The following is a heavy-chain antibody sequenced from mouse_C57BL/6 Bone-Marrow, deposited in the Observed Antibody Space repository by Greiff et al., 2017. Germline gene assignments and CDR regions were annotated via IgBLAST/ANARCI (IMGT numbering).Heavy chain of an antibody. J-gene: IGHJ2*01. V-gene: IGHV1-62-2*01. CDR2: FYPGSGSI. Sequence: QVHVKQSGAELVKPGASVKLSCKASGYTFTEYTIHWVKQRTGQGLEWIGWFYPGSGSIKYNEKFKDKATLTADTSSSTAYMELSRLTSEDSAVYFCARHGLWSYFDYWGQGTTLTVSS. CDR3: ARHGLWSYFDY. D-gene: IGHD1-1*02. CDR1: GYTFTEYT.